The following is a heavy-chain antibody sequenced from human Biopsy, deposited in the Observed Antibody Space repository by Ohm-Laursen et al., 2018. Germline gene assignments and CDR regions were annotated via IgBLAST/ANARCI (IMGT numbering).Heavy chain of an antibody. CDR1: GGSISNNNYY. CDR2: IFYRGST. D-gene: IGHD3-22*01. CDR3: ARDYDTSGYYYVS. Sequence: PGTLSLTCTVSGGSISNNNYYWGWIRQPPGKGLEWIGSIFYRGSTHYKSSLKSRVNMSVDTSKNQFSLKLNSVTAADTAVYYCARDYDTSGYYYVSWGQGTLVTVSS. V-gene: IGHV4-39*01. J-gene: IGHJ5*02.